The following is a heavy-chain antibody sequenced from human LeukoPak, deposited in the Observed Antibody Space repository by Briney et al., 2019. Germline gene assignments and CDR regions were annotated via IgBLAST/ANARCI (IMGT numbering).Heavy chain of an antibody. Sequence: SETLSLTCTVSGGSISSYYWNRIRQPAGKGLEWIGRIYSSGSTNYNPSLKSRVTMSVDTSKNQFSLKLSSVTAADTAVYYCARQAYDTGYDAFDVWGQGTMVTVSS. CDR3: ARQAYDTGYDAFDV. CDR1: GGSISSYY. CDR2: IYSSGST. D-gene: IGHD3-22*01. V-gene: IGHV4-4*07. J-gene: IGHJ3*01.